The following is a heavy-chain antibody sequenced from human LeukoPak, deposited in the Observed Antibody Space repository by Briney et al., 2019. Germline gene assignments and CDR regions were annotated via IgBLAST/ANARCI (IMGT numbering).Heavy chain of an antibody. CDR3: ARDSPYGIDYYYYYYMDV. D-gene: IGHD4-17*01. CDR1: GASFSGYY. J-gene: IGHJ6*03. CDR2: IYTSGST. V-gene: IGHV4-4*07. Sequence: SETLSLTCAVYGASFSGYYWSWIRQPAGKGLEWIGRIYTSGSTNYNPSLKSRVTMSVDTSKNQFSLKLSSVTAADTAVYYCARDSPYGIDYYYYYYMDVWGKGTTVTISS.